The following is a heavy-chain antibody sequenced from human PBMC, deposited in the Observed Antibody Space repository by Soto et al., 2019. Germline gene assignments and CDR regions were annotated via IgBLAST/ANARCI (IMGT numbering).Heavy chain of an antibody. CDR1: GFTLSTYD. V-gene: IGHV3-13*01. CDR3: ARDPSGWGLDC. CDR2: IGTAGDT. Sequence: EVQLVQSGGGLVQPGGSLRLSCAASGFTLSTYDMHWVRQVAGKGLEWVSAIGTAGDTHYSGSVKGRFTISRENAKSSLYLQMNSLRAEDTAVYYCARDPSGWGLDCWGQGTLVTVSS. D-gene: IGHD6-19*01. J-gene: IGHJ4*02.